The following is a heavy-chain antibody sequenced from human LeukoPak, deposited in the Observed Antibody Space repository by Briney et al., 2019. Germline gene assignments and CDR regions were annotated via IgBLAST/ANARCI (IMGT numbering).Heavy chain of an antibody. CDR3: TTTTDYEGLFDY. V-gene: IGHV3-15*01. D-gene: IGHD4-17*01. CDR1: GFTFRSVW. J-gene: IGHJ4*02. Sequence: GGSLRLSCAASGFTFRSVWMSWVRQAPGKGLEWVGRIKSISDGGTEDSAAPVRGRLPISRDDSKNTLYLQMNSLKPEDTAIYYCTTTTDYEGLFDYWGQGILVTVSS. CDR2: IKSISDGGTE.